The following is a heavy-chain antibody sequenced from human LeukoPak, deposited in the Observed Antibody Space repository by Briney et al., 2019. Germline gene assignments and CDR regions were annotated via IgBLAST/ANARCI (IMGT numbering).Heavy chain of an antibody. Sequence: GGSLRLPCAASGFTFSSYAMHWVRQAPGKGLEWVAVISYDGSNKYYADSVKGRFTISRDNSKNTLYLQMNSLRAEDTAVYYCARGVTTVTTYFSVWGQGTLVTVSS. V-gene: IGHV3-30*01. J-gene: IGHJ4*02. CDR2: ISYDGSNK. CDR3: ARGVTTVTTYFSV. D-gene: IGHD4-17*01. CDR1: GFTFSSYA.